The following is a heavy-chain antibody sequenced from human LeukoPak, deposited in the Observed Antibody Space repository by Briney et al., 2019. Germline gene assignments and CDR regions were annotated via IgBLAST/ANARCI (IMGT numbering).Heavy chain of an antibody. CDR2: IYHGGST. D-gene: IGHD2-2*01. Sequence: SETLSLTCTVSGGSISSSSYYWGWIRQPPGKGLEWIGSIYHGGSTYYNPSLKSRVTISVDTSKNQFSLKLSSVTAADTAVYYCARRMARNRYCSSTSCYAGISGGYYFDYWGQGTLVTVSS. CDR3: ARRMARNRYCSSTSCYAGISGGYYFDY. CDR1: GGSISSSSYY. J-gene: IGHJ4*02. V-gene: IGHV4-39*07.